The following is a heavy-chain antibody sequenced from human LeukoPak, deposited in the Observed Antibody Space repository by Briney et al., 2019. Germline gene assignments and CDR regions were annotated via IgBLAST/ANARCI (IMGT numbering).Heavy chain of an antibody. D-gene: IGHD6-19*01. V-gene: IGHV4-39*07. CDR1: GGSISSSSYY. CDR3: ASFHSSGWYYFDY. CDR2: ISFSGTT. Sequence: SETLSLTCTVSGGSISSSSYYWGWIRQPPGKGLEWIGSISFSGTTYYNPSLKSRVTISVDRSKNQFSLKLSSVTAADTAVYYCASFHSSGWYYFDYWGQGTLVTVSS. J-gene: IGHJ4*02.